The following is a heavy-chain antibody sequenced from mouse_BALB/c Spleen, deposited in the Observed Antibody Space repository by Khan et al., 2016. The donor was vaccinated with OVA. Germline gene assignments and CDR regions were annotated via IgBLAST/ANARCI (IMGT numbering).Heavy chain of an antibody. Sequence: EVQGVESGGGLVQPGGSLKLSCAASGFTFSSYGMSWVRQTPDKRLELVATINSNGGSTYYPDSVKGRFTISRDNAKNTLYLQMSSLKSEDTAMYYCARMARTINWGQGTTLTVPS. CDR3: ARMARTIN. J-gene: IGHJ2*01. CDR2: INSNGGST. CDR1: GFTFSSYG. V-gene: IGHV5-6-3*01.